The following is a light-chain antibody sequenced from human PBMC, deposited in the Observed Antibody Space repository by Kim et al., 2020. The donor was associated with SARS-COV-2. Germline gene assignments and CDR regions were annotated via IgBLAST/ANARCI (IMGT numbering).Light chain of an antibody. V-gene: IGKV1-13*02. CDR3: QQFYTYPLT. Sequence: AIQLTQSPSSLSARVGDRVTISCRASQVIRETLAWYQQKPGTTPKLLIFGASNLESGVPSRFSGRGSGTDFTLTITSLQPEDFATYYCQQFYTYPLTFGQGTRLEIK. CDR2: GAS. CDR1: QVIRET. J-gene: IGKJ5*01.